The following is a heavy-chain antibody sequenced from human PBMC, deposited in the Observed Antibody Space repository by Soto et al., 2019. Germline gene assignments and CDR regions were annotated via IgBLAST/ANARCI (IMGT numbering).Heavy chain of an antibody. V-gene: IGHV5-51*01. J-gene: IGHJ3*02. Sequence: PGESLKISCKGSGYRFTNYWIGWVRQMPGKGPEWMGIIYPGDSDARYSPSFQGQVTISADKSISTAYLQWSSLKASDTAVYYCTRRGYCSGGSCFSAAFDIWGQGTMVTVSS. CDR2: IYPGDSDA. D-gene: IGHD2-15*01. CDR1: GYRFTNYW. CDR3: TRRGYCSGGSCFSAAFDI.